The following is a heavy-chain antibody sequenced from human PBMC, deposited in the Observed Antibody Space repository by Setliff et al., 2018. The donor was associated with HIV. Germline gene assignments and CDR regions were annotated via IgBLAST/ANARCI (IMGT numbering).Heavy chain of an antibody. CDR2: MFRGGGR. CDR3: VGVPSYCGTGTLWV. CDR1: WESKINHD. Sequence: SETLSLTCSVSWESKINHDWGWIRQSPGRGLEWIGSMFRGGGRQFQPSLASRVSISGATSKNQFSLKMTSVTPADTAVYFCVGVPSYCGTGTLWVWGKGITVTVSS. J-gene: IGHJ6*04. V-gene: IGHV4-59*11. D-gene: IGHD2-21*01.